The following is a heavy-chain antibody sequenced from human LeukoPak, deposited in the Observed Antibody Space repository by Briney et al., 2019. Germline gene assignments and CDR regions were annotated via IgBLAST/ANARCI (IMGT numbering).Heavy chain of an antibody. J-gene: IGHJ4*02. D-gene: IGHD6-13*01. V-gene: IGHV3-23*01. Sequence: GGSLRLSCAASGFTFSSYSMNWVRQAPGKGLEWVSIISDHGGSTYYADSVKGRFTISRDNSKDMLYLQMNSLRAEDTALYYCARGRGGIAQYLTRVYDYWGQGTLVTVSS. CDR1: GFTFSSYS. CDR2: ISDHGGST. CDR3: ARGRGGIAQYLTRVYDY.